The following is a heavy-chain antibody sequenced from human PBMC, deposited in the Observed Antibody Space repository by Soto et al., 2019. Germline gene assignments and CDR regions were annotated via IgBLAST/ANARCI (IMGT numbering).Heavy chain of an antibody. CDR3: ARGHRDILTGYYDY. CDR1: GFTVSSNY. Sequence: EVQLVESGGGLIQPGGSLRLSCVASGFTVSSNYMSWVRQAPGKGLEWVSVIYSGGSTYYADSVKGRFTISRDNSKNTLYLQMNSLRAEDTAVYYCARGHRDILTGYYDYWGQGTLVTVSS. J-gene: IGHJ4*02. V-gene: IGHV3-53*01. CDR2: IYSGGST. D-gene: IGHD3-9*01.